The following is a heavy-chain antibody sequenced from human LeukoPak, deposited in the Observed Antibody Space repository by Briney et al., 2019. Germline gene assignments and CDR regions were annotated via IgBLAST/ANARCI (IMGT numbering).Heavy chain of an antibody. CDR3: AKDSSAGDFYFDY. D-gene: IGHD7-27*01. V-gene: IGHV3-30*18. Sequence: GGSLRLSCAASGFTFSSYVMHWVRQAPGKGLEWVAVISYDGSKKFYADSVKGRFTISRDNSKNTLYPQMNSLRTEDTAVYYCAKDSSAGDFYFDYWGQGTLVTVSS. CDR2: ISYDGSKK. CDR1: GFTFSSYV. J-gene: IGHJ4*02.